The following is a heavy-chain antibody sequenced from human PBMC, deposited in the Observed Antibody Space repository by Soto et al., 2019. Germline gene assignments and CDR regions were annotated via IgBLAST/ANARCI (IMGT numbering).Heavy chain of an antibody. Sequence: SETLSLTCTVSGGSVSRYYWIWIRQSPGRGLEWLGYIFYRGTTLYSPSVQSRLSITVDTSKNQFSLKMRSVTAADTAIYYCTRHAIIARLQYGMDVWGRGTTVTVSS. D-gene: IGHD1-26*01. CDR1: GGSVSRYY. CDR3: TRHAIIARLQYGMDV. J-gene: IGHJ6*02. V-gene: IGHV4-59*02. CDR2: IFYRGTT.